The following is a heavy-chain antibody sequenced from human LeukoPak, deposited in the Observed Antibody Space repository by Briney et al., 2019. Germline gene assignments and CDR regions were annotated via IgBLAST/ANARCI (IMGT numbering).Heavy chain of an antibody. D-gene: IGHD3-22*01. CDR1: GFTFSSYS. V-gene: IGHV3-48*04. CDR2: ISSSGSTI. CDR3: ARSPHYYDSSGHIDY. J-gene: IGHJ4*02. Sequence: PGGSLRLSCAASGFTFSSYSMNWVRQAPGKRLEWVSYISSSGSTIYYADSVKGRFTISRDNAKNSLYLQMNSLRAEDTAVYYCARSPHYYDSSGHIDYWGQGTLVTVSS.